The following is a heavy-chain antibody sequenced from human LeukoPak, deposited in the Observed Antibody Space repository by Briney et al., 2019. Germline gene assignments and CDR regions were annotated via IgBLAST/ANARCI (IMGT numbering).Heavy chain of an antibody. CDR3: ARVQGYSSSWYAYFDY. CDR1: GGTFSSYA. J-gene: IGHJ4*02. CDR2: IIPIFGTA. D-gene: IGHD6-13*01. Sequence: ASVKVSCKASGGTFSSYAISWVRQAPGQGLEWMGGIIPIFGTANYAQKFQGRVTITADESTSTACMELSSLRSEDTAVYYCARVQGYSSSWYAYFDYWGQGTLVTVSS. V-gene: IGHV1-69*13.